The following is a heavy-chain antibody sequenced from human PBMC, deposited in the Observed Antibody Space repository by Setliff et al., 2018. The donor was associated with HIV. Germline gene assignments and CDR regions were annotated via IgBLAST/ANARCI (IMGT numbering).Heavy chain of an antibody. CDR2: VNHHGRM. CDR1: GAAFSNYS. Sequence: SETLSLTCAVYGAAFSNYSWTWIRQPPGKGLEWIGEVNHHGRMNSNSSLTSRITISVDTSNNQFSLRLSSVTAADTAVYYCARDKGYYYMDVWGKGITVTVSS. J-gene: IGHJ6*03. V-gene: IGHV4-34*01. CDR3: ARDKGYYYMDV.